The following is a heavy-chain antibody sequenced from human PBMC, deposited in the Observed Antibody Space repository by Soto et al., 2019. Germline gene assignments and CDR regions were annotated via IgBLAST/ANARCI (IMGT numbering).Heavy chain of an antibody. CDR1: GLTLSDHF. Sequence: GGSLRLSCAASGLTLSDHFMSWVRQAPGKGLEWVSCIDNSGSNTYYADSVKGRFTISRDNAKSSLYLQMNSLRAEDTAAYYCARDPQREDGHNFDDWGQGTLVTVSS. CDR3: ARDPQREDGHNFDD. J-gene: IGHJ4*02. V-gene: IGHV3-11*01. CDR2: IDNSGSNT.